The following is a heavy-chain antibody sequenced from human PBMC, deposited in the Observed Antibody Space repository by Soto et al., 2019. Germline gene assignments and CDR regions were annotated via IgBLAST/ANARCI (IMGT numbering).Heavy chain of an antibody. D-gene: IGHD6-6*01. CDR2: MNPNSGNT. J-gene: IGHJ6*03. Sequence: GASVKVSCKASGYTFTSNDINWVRQATGKGLEWKGWMNPNSGNTGYAQNFQGRVTMTRNTSISTAYMELSSLRSEDTAVYYCARGGDLSIAARGYYYYYYMDVWGNGTTVTVSS. V-gene: IGHV1-8*01. CDR3: ARGGDLSIAARGYYYYYYMDV. CDR1: GYTFTSND.